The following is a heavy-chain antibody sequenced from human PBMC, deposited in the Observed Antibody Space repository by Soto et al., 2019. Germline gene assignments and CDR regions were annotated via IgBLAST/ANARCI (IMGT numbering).Heavy chain of an antibody. Sequence: GGSLRLSCAASGFTFSSYAMSWVRQAPGKGLEWVSAISGSGGSTYYADSVKGRFTISRDNSKNTLYLQMNSLRAEDTAVYYCAKDLPGGNNWNPPLGDYWGQGTLVTVSS. CDR3: AKDLPGGNNWNPPLGDY. V-gene: IGHV3-23*01. CDR1: GFTFSSYA. J-gene: IGHJ4*02. CDR2: ISGSGGST. D-gene: IGHD1-20*01.